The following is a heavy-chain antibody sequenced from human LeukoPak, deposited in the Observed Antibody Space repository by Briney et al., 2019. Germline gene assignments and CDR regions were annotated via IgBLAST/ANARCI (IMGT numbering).Heavy chain of an antibody. CDR3: ARGDCSSTSCYYY. Sequence: PGGSLRLSCAASGFTFSSYSMNWVRQAPGKGLEWVSSISSSSSYIYYADSVKGRFTISRDNAKNSLYLQVNSLRAEDTAVYYCARGDCSSTSCYYYWGQGTLVTVSS. CDR1: GFTFSSYS. CDR2: ISSSSSYI. D-gene: IGHD2-2*01. V-gene: IGHV3-21*01. J-gene: IGHJ4*02.